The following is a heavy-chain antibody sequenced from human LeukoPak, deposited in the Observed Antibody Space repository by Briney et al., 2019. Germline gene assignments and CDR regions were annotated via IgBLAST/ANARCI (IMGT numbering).Heavy chain of an antibody. Sequence: PGGSLRLSCAAPGFTLDDYGMSWVRQAPGKGLELVSVIYSGGSTYYADSVKGRFTIYRDNSKNTLYLQMNSLRAEDTAVYYCARDRRSSSSWHYYYYMDVWGKGTTVTVSS. CDR2: IYSGGST. CDR3: ARDRRSSSSWHYYYYMDV. V-gene: IGHV3-66*02. CDR1: GFTLDDYG. J-gene: IGHJ6*03. D-gene: IGHD6-6*01.